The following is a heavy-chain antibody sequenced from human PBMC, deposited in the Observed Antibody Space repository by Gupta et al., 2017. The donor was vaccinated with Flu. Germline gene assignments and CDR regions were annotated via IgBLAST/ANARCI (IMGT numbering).Heavy chain of an antibody. J-gene: IGHJ4*02. D-gene: IGHD3-22*01. Sequence: APGKGLEWVGFMRSKVTGGTTEYAASVKGRFSISRDDSKSIAYLQMNSLKTEDTAVYYCSRADSSGYSYCFKYWGQGTLVPVSS. CDR2: MRSKVTGGTT. V-gene: IGHV3-49*02. CDR3: SRADSSGYSYCFKY.